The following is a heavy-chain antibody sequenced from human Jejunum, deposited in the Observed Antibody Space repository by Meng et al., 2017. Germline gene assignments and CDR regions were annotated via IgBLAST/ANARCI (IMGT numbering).Heavy chain of an antibody. V-gene: IGHV1-2*06. CDR2: IDPNSGGA. CDR1: GYTFIDYS. D-gene: IGHD6-19*01. Sequence: ASVTVSRKASGYTFIDYSIHWVRQVPGQGLEWMGRIDPNSGGARYAQAFQGRVTMTRDASISTAYMELNSLTSDDTAVYYCAKDLLAGVRENWLDPWGQGTLVTVSS. J-gene: IGHJ5*02. CDR3: AKDLLAGVRENWLDP.